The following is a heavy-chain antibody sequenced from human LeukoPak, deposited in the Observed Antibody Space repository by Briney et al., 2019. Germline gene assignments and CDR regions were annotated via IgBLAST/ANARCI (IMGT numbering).Heavy chain of an antibody. J-gene: IGHJ6*03. CDR2: ITSTSSYI. CDR1: GFIFSTYR. V-gene: IGHV3-21*01. Sequence: GGSLRLACAASGFIFSTYRMNWVRQAPGKGLEWVSSITSTSSYIYYADSVKGRFTIYRDNAKNSLYLQMNSLRAEDTAMYYCASSYDYYYMDVWGKGTTVTVSS. CDR3: ASSYDYYYMDV.